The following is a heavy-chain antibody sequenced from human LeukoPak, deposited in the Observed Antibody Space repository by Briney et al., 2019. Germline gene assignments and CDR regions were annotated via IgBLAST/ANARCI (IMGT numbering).Heavy chain of an antibody. D-gene: IGHD2-15*01. Sequence: GASVKVSCKASGYTFTSYDINWVRQAPGQGLEWMGWVSAYKDSTNFAQKFQGRVTMTTDTSTSTAYMELRSLTSDDTAVYFCAKDSRGYCSEGACYSIDYWGQGTLVTVAS. CDR3: AKDSRGYCSEGACYSIDY. J-gene: IGHJ4*02. CDR2: VSAYKDST. V-gene: IGHV1-18*01. CDR1: GYTFTSYD.